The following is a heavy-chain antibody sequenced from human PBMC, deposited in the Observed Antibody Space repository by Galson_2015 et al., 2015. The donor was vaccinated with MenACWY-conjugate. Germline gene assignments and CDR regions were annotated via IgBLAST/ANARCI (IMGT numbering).Heavy chain of an antibody. D-gene: IGHD2-2*01. CDR2: IYPGDSDT. J-gene: IGHJ4*02. CDR3: ARHDRVVVPAAPFDY. V-gene: IGHV5-51*01. CDR1: GYSFTSYW. Sequence: QSGAEVKKPGESLKISCKGSGYSFTSYWIGWVRQMPGKGLEWMGIIYPGDSDTRYSPSFQGQVTISADKSISTAYLQWSSLKASDTAMYYCARHDRVVVPAAPFDYWGQGTLVTVSS.